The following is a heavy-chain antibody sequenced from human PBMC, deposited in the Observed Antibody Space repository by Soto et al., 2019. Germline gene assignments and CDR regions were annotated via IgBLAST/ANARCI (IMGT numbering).Heavy chain of an antibody. D-gene: IGHD1-26*01. CDR2: TSYDGNNK. CDR1: GFTFGNYG. V-gene: IGHV3-30*18. CDR3: AKGGGSARDFDY. J-gene: IGHJ4*02. Sequence: GGSLRLSCTGSGFTFGNYGMHWVRQAPGKGLEWVASTSYDGNNKYYADSLKGRFTISRDNSKKMVYLQMTSLGPEDTAVYYCAKGGGSARDFDYWGQGDLVTVYS.